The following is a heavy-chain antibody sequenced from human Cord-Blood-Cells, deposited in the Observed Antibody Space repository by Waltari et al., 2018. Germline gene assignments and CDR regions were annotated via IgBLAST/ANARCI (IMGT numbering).Heavy chain of an antibody. Sequence: QVQLQQWGAGLLKPSETLSLTCAVYGGSFSVYYWSWIRQPPGKGLEWIGEINHSGSTNYNPSLKSRVTISVDTSKNQFSLKLSSVTAADTAVYYCARGPYYDFWSGYYDYWGQGTLVTVSS. D-gene: IGHD3-3*01. V-gene: IGHV4-34*01. J-gene: IGHJ4*02. CDR2: INHSGST. CDR1: GGSFSVYY. CDR3: ARGPYYDFWSGYYDY.